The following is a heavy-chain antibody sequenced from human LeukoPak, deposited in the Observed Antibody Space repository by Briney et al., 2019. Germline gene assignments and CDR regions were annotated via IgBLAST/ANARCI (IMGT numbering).Heavy chain of an antibody. J-gene: IGHJ4*02. CDR1: GFTFSSYA. V-gene: IGHV3-23*01. Sequence: GGSLRLSCAASGFTFSSYAMSWVRQAPGKGLEWVSAISGSGGSTYYADSVKGRFTISRDNSKNTLYLQMNSLRAEDTAVYYCAKGGAYDSSGYYFVYFHWGQGTLVTVSS. D-gene: IGHD3-22*01. CDR2: ISGSGGST. CDR3: AKGGAYDSSGYYFVYFH.